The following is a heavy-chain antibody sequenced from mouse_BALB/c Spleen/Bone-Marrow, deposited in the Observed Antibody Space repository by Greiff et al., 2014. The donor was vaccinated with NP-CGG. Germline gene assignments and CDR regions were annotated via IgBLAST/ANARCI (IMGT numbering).Heavy chain of an antibody. Sequence: EVQLQQSGPELVKPGASVKMSCKASGYTFTSYVMHWVKQKPGQGLEWIGYINPYNDGTKYNEKFKGKATLTSDKSSSTAYMELSSRTSEDSAVYYCARWRYPYAMDYWGQGTSVTVSS. J-gene: IGHJ4*01. D-gene: IGHD2-12*01. CDR2: INPYNDGT. CDR3: ARWRYPYAMDY. CDR1: GYTFTSYV. V-gene: IGHV1-14*01.